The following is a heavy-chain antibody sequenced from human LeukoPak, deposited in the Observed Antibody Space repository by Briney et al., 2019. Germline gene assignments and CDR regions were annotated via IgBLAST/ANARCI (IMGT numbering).Heavy chain of an antibody. Sequence: SETLSLTCTVSGGSISSYYWSWIRQPPGKGLEWIGYTYYSGSTNYNPFLKSRVTISVDTSKNQFSLKLSSVTAADTAVYYCARQVAGSAFDIWGQGTMVTVSS. CDR3: ARQVAGSAFDI. CDR1: GGSISSYY. V-gene: IGHV4-59*08. CDR2: TYYSGST. J-gene: IGHJ3*02.